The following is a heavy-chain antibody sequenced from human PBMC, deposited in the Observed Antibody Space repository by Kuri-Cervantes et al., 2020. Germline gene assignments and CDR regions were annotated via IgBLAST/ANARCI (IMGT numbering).Heavy chain of an antibody. CDR3: GGTMVRGVIMADY. J-gene: IGHJ4*02. Sequence: ASVKVSCKASGYTFIGYYMHWVRQAPGQGLEWMGWINPNSGGTNYAQKFQGRVTMTRDTSISTAYMEPSRLRSDDTAVYYCGGTMVRGVIMADYWGQGTLVTVSS. D-gene: IGHD3-10*01. V-gene: IGHV1-2*02. CDR1: GYTFIGYY. CDR2: INPNSGGT.